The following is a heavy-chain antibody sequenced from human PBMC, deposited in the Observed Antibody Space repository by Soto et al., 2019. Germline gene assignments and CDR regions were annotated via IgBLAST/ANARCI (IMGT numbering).Heavy chain of an antibody. CDR2: IIPIFGTA. V-gene: IGHV1-69*01. J-gene: IGHJ4*02. D-gene: IGHD2-21*02. CDR3: ARDSGHYCGGDCPESH. CDR1: GGTFSSYA. Sequence: QVQLVHSGAEVKTPGSSVKVSCKASGGTFSSYAISWVRQAPGQGLEWMGGIIPIFGTATYAQKFQGRVTITADESTSTAYMELSSLRSEDTAVYYCARDSGHYCGGDCPESHWGQGTLVTVSS.